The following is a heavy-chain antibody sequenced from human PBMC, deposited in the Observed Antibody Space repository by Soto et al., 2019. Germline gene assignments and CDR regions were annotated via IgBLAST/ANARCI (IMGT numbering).Heavy chain of an antibody. D-gene: IGHD3-3*01. Sequence: GGSLRLSCAASGFTVSSYGMHWVRQAPGKGLEWVAVIWYDGSNKYYADSVKGRFTISRDNSKNTMYLQMNSLRAEDTAVYYCARDEGITTFGVVSANWFDSCRQGTLVTVPP. CDR1: GFTVSSYG. CDR2: IWYDGSNK. J-gene: IGHJ5*01. V-gene: IGHV3-33*01. CDR3: ARDEGITTFGVVSANWFDS.